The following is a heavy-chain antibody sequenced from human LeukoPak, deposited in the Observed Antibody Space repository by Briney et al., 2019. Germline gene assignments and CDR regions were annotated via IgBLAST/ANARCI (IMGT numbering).Heavy chain of an antibody. D-gene: IGHD6-19*01. CDR2: ISYDGSNK. CDR3: AKEMGGWYMGGY. CDR1: GFTFSSYA. V-gene: IGHV3-30-3*01. J-gene: IGHJ4*02. Sequence: PGRSLRLSCAASGFTFSSYAMHWVRQAPGKGLEWVAVISYDGSNKYYADSVKGRFTISRDNSKNTLYLQMNSLRAEDTAVYYCAKEMGGWYMGGYWGQGTLVTVSS.